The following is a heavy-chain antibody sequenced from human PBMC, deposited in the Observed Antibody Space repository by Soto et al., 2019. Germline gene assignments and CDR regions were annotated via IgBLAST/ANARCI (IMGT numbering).Heavy chain of an antibody. D-gene: IGHD3-3*01. CDR1: GFSFSSYA. CDR2: IGGRGGST. Sequence: GGSLRLSCAASGFSFSSYAISWVRQAPGKGLGWVSSIGGRGGSTYYADSVKGRFTISRDNSKNTVYLRMNSLRVEDTAVYYCAKQGDYDFWSSSNNWLDPWGQGTLVTVSS. J-gene: IGHJ5*02. CDR3: AKQGDYDFWSSSNNWLDP. V-gene: IGHV3-23*01.